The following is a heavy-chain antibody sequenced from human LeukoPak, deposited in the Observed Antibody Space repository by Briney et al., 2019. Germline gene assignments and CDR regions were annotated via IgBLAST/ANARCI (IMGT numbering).Heavy chain of an antibody. Sequence: PGGSLRLSCAASGFTFSSYTMNWVRQAPGKGLEWVSIISSGSSYIHYADSVKGRFTISRDNAKNSLYLQMNSLRAEDTAVYYCARDQSAGAQNWFDPWGQGTLVTVSS. CDR3: ARDQSAGAQNWFDP. CDR1: GFTFSSYT. CDR2: ISSGSSYI. D-gene: IGHD1-26*01. J-gene: IGHJ5*02. V-gene: IGHV3-21*01.